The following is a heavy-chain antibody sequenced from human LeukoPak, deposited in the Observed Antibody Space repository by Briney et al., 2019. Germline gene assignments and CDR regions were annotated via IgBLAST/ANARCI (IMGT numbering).Heavy chain of an antibody. Sequence: GGSLRLSCAASGFTFSSCGMHWVRQTPSKGLEWVAFIRSDGSTKYYADSVKGRFTISRDNSRNTLYLQLNSLRAEDTAVYFCAKDEWYSSGWYLDYWGQGTLVTVSS. CDR3: AKDEWYSSGWYLDY. D-gene: IGHD6-19*01. CDR2: IRSDGSTK. J-gene: IGHJ4*02. V-gene: IGHV3-30*02. CDR1: GFTFSSCG.